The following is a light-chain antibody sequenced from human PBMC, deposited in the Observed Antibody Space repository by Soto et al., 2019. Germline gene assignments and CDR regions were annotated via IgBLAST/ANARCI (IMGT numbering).Light chain of an antibody. CDR3: CSYAGSSTLL. Sequence: QSALTQPASVSGSPGQSITVSCTGTSSDIGSYNLVSWYQHHPGKAPKLMIYAVSKRPSGVSSRFSGSKSGNTASLTISGLQAEDEADYFCCSYAGSSTLLFGGGTEVTVL. CDR1: SSDIGSYNL. V-gene: IGLV2-23*02. CDR2: AVS. J-gene: IGLJ3*02.